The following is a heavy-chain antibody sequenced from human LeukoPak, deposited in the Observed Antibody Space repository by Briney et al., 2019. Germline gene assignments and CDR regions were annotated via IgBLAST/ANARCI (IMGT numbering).Heavy chain of an antibody. V-gene: IGHV4-34*01. CDR1: GGSFSGYY. CDR2: INHSGST. CDR3: ARGFETTVVTALARWFDP. D-gene: IGHD4-23*01. Sequence: PSETLSLTCAVYGGSFSGYYWSWIRQPPGKGLEWIGEINHSGSTNYNPSLKSRVTISVDTSKNQFSLKLSSVTAADTAVYYCARGFETTVVTALARWFDPWGQGTLVTVSS. J-gene: IGHJ5*02.